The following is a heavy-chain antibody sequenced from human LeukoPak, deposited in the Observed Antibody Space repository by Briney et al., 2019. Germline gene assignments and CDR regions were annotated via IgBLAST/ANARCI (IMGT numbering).Heavy chain of an antibody. CDR3: ARGASGWYSGGFDY. CDR2: INSDGSST. D-gene: IGHD6-19*01. CDR1: GFTFSSYW. V-gene: IGHV3-74*01. Sequence: HPGGSLRLSCAASGFTFSSYWMHWVRQSPGKGLVWFSRINSDGSSTSYADSVKGRFTISRDNAKNTLYLQMNSLRAEETAVYYCARGASGWYSGGFDYWGQGTLVTVSS. J-gene: IGHJ4*02.